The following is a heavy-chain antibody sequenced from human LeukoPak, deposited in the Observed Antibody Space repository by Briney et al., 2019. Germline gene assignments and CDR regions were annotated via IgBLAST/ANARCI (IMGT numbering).Heavy chain of an antibody. V-gene: IGHV3-7*05. CDR1: GFTFSSYL. J-gene: IGHJ4*02. Sequence: GGCLRLSCPASGFTFSSYLMSWVHQAPGKGLQWVAKIKQDGSEKNYAHSVNDRFTIASDNAKKSLYLQRNSLSAEDTALYYCARERYGHDFDYWGQGTLVTVSS. CDR2: IKQDGSEK. CDR3: ARERYGHDFDY. D-gene: IGHD5-18*01.